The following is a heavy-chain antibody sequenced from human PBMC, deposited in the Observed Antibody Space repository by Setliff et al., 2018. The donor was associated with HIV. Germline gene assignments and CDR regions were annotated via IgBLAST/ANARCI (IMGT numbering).Heavy chain of an antibody. V-gene: IGHV4-39*01. CDR3: ARHSPSDY. CDR1: GGSISSSSYY. Sequence: SETLSLTCTVSGGSISSSSYYWGWIRQPPGKGLEWIGSIYYRGSTCYNPSLKSRVTISVDTSKNQFSLKLSSVTAADTAVYYCARHSPSDYWGQGTLVTVSS. CDR2: IYYRGST. J-gene: IGHJ4*02.